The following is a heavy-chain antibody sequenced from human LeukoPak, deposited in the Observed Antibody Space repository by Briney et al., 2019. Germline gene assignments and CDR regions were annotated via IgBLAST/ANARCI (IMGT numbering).Heavy chain of an antibody. J-gene: IGHJ4*02. CDR2: IGSDYDR. CDR1: GFAFGSYA. Sequence: GGSLRLSCTASGFAFGSYAMAWVRQAPGKGLEGVAAIGSDYDRVHEDSVKGRFTISRDNARNSLFLQMNSLRAEDTAVYYCAVAYCGDDCYGYFFDSWGQGTLVTVSS. V-gene: IGHV3-23*01. D-gene: IGHD2-21*02. CDR3: AVAYCGDDCYGYFFDS.